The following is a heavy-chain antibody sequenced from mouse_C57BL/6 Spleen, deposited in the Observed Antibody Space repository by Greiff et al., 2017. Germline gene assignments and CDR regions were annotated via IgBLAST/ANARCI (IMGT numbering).Heavy chain of an antibody. Sequence: VKLVESGPGLVQPSQSLSITCTVSGFSLTSYGVHWVRQPPGKGLEWLGVIWSGGSTDYNAAFISRLSISKDNSKSQVFFKMNSLQADDTAIYYCAKNDDGYYPYAMDYGGQGTSVTVSS. J-gene: IGHJ4*01. CDR2: IWSGGST. V-gene: IGHV2-4*01. D-gene: IGHD2-3*01. CDR1: GFSLTSYG. CDR3: AKNDDGYYPYAMDY.